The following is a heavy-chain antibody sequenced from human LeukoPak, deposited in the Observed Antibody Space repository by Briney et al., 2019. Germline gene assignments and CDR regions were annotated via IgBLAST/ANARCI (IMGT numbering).Heavy chain of an antibody. V-gene: IGHV1-2*02. D-gene: IGHD3-10*01. CDR1: GYTFTGYY. CDR3: ARVAITMVRGATYNWFDP. J-gene: IGHJ5*02. Sequence: ASVKVSCKASGYTFTGYYMHWVRPAPGQGLEWMGWINPNSGGTNYAQKFQGRVTMTRDTSISTAYMELSRLRSDDTAVYYCARVAITMVRGATYNWFDPWGQGTLVTVSS. CDR2: INPNSGGT.